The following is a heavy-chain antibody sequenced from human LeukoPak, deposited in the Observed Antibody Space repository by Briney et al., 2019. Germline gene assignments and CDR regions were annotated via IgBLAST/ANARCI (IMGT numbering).Heavy chain of an antibody. CDR1: GGSMSTYY. V-gene: IGHV4-59*12. CDR3: ARAQGSVDFYWYFDL. Sequence: SETLSLTCTVSGGSMSTYYWSWIRQPPEKGLEWVGYIYYTGSTNYNPSLKSRVTISVDRSKNQFSLKLSSVTAADTAVYYCARAQGSVDFYWYFDLWGRGTLVTVSS. D-gene: IGHD5-12*01. J-gene: IGHJ2*01. CDR2: IYYTGST.